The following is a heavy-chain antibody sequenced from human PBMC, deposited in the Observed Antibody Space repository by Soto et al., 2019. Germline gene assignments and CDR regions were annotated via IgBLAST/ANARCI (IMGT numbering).Heavy chain of an antibody. J-gene: IGHJ4*02. D-gene: IGHD1-1*01. V-gene: IGHV3-23*01. Sequence: LRLSCAASGFPFSSYAMTWVRQTPGKGLEWVSGISGSGGITYYADSVKGRFTISRDNSNNTLFLQMHSLRADDTAVYYCAKSLSASPNYFFDSWGQGTLVTVSS. CDR3: AKSLSASPNYFFDS. CDR1: GFPFSSYA. CDR2: ISGSGGIT.